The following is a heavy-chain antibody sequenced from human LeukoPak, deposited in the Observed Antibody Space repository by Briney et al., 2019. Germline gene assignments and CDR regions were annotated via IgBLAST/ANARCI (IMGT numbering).Heavy chain of an antibody. V-gene: IGHV3-7*03. CDR3: VKNDGWFHLAQ. J-gene: IGHJ4*02. D-gene: IGHD6-19*01. CDR1: GFTFSDYY. CDR2: IKTDGSET. Sequence: PGGSLRLSCAASGFTFSDYYMSWVRQAPGKGLEWVGHIKTDGSETYYLDSLKGRISISRDNTNNALYLQMNSLRVEDTAIYYCVKNDGWFHLAQWGQGTLVTVSS.